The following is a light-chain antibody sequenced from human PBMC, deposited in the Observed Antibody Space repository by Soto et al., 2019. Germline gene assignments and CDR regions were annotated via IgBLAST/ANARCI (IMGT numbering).Light chain of an antibody. J-gene: IGKJ3*01. Sequence: DFQMTQSPSTLSASVGDRVTITCRASQDIRDHLAWYLQKTGKVPQLLINTSSPTHSGVTSRLRDSGYGTDFTLTISGLQPEDLGVYFCQKCDSAPFTFGPGT. CDR1: QDIRDH. CDR3: QKCDSAPFT. V-gene: IGKV1-27*01. CDR2: TSS.